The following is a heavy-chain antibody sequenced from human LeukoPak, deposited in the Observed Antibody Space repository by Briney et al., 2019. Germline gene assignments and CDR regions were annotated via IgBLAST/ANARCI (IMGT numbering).Heavy chain of an antibody. D-gene: IGHD3-16*01. Sequence: GGSLRLSXAASGFTFSSYEMNWVRQAPGKGLEWVSYISSSGSTIYYADSVKGRFTISRDNAKNSLYLQMNSLRAEDTAVYYCARSFSYDYVWGSPETGDYWGQGTLVTVSS. CDR3: ARSFSYDYVWGSPETGDY. CDR1: GFTFSSYE. V-gene: IGHV3-48*03. CDR2: ISSSGSTI. J-gene: IGHJ4*02.